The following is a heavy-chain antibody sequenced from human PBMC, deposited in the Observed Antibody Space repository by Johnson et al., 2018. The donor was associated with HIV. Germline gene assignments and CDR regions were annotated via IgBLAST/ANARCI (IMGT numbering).Heavy chain of an antibody. CDR2: INQDGTEK. CDR3: ARERGYSSVLWKLSEAAFDI. Sequence: VQLVESGGGLVQPGGSLRLSCAGSEFTFNSYWMSWVRQAPGEGLEWVANINQDGTEKYYADSMRGRFTNSRDNTKNSLYLEMNSLRAEDTAVYYCARERGYSSVLWKLSEAAFDIWGQGTMVTVSS. D-gene: IGHD6-19*01. CDR1: EFTFNSYW. J-gene: IGHJ3*02. V-gene: IGHV3-7*01.